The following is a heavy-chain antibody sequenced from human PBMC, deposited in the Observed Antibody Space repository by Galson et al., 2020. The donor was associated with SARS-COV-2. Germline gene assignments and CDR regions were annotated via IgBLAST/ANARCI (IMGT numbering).Heavy chain of an antibody. CDR1: GFTFSSYG. J-gene: IGHJ3*02. V-gene: IGHV3-33*06. CDR2: IWYDGSNK. D-gene: IGHD1-26*01. CDR3: AKDLASDDAFDI. Sequence: GGSLRLSCAASGFTFSSYGMHWVRQAPGKGLEWVAVIWYDGSNKYYADSVKGRFTISRDNSKNTLYLQMNSLRAEDTAVYYCAKDLASDDAFDIWGQGTMVTVSS.